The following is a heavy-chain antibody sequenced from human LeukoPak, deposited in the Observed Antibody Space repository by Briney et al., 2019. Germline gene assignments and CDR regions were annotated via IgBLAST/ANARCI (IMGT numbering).Heavy chain of an antibody. Sequence: PSETLSLTCTVSGGSISSYYWSWIRQPPGKGLAWIGYIYYSGSTNYNPSLKSRVTISVDTSKNQFSLKLSSVTAADTAVYYCARDPGTAAGYFDYWGQGTLVTVSS. CDR3: ARDPGTAAGYFDY. J-gene: IGHJ4*02. CDR2: IYYSGST. CDR1: GGSISSYY. V-gene: IGHV4-59*01. D-gene: IGHD6-13*01.